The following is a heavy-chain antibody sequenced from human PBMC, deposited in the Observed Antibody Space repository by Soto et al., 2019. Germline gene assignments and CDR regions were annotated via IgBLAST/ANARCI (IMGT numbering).Heavy chain of an antibody. V-gene: IGHV4-59*01. Sequence: SETLSLTCTVSGGSISSYCWSWIRQPPGKGLEWIGYIYYSGSTNYNPSLKSRVTISVDTSKNQFSLKLSSVTAADTAVYYCASSNIAAAGFYYYGMEVWGRGTTVTVSS. CDR3: ASSNIAAAGFYYYGMEV. J-gene: IGHJ6*02. CDR1: GGSISSYC. D-gene: IGHD6-13*01. CDR2: IYYSGST.